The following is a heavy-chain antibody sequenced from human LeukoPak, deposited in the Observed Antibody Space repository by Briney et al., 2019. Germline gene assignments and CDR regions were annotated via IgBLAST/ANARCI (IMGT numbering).Heavy chain of an antibody. D-gene: IGHD3-22*01. V-gene: IGHV4-31*03. CDR1: GGSISSGSYY. CDR3: ARGFPPYYYDSSGYWRLDAFDI. J-gene: IGHJ3*02. Sequence: PSETLSLTCTVSGGSISSGSYYWSWIRQHPGKGLEWIGYIYYSGSTYYNPSLKSRVTISVDTSKNQFSLKLSSVTAADTAVYYCARGFPPYYYDSSGYWRLDAFDIWGQGTMVTVSS. CDR2: IYYSGST.